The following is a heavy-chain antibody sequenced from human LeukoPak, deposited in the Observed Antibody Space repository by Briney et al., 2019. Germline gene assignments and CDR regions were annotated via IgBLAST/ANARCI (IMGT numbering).Heavy chain of an antibody. CDR1: GGSISSYY. V-gene: IGHV4-59*01. J-gene: IGHJ4*02. CDR3: ATILSWNDSVKNY. Sequence: SETLSLTRTVSGGSISSYYWSWIRQPPGKGLEWIGYIYYTGSTNYNPSLKSRVTILVDTSKNQFSLKLRSVTAADTAVYYCATILSWNDSVKNYWGQGTLVTVSS. CDR2: IYYTGST. D-gene: IGHD1-1*01.